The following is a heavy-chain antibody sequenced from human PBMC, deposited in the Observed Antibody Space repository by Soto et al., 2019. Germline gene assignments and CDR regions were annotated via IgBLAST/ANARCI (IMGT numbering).Heavy chain of an antibody. CDR3: ARDQGGPSDY. V-gene: IGHV4-59*01. CDR2: IYYSGSS. J-gene: IGHJ4*02. D-gene: IGHD2-15*01. CDR1: GVSFSTYY. Sequence: QVQLQESGPGLVKPSETLSLTCTVSGVSFSTYYWSWIRQAPGKGLEWIGYIYYSGSSNYNPSLKSRVTMSVDTSKNQLSLKLSSVTAADTAVYYCARDQGGPSDYWGQGTLVTVSS.